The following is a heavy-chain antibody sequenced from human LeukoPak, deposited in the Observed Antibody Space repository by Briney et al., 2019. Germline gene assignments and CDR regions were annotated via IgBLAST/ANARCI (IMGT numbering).Heavy chain of an antibody. J-gene: IGHJ4*02. D-gene: IGHD5-18*01. Sequence: GRSLRLFCAASGFTFSSYGMHWVRQAPGKGLEWVAVISYDGSNKYYADSVKGRFTISRDNSKNTLYLQMNSLRAEDTAVYYCAKGLQLWAPIDYWGQGTLVTVSS. CDR1: GFTFSSYG. CDR3: AKGLQLWAPIDY. CDR2: ISYDGSNK. V-gene: IGHV3-30*18.